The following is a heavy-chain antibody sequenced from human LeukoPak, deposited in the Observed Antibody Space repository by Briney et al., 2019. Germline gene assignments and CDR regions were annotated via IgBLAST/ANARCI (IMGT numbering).Heavy chain of an antibody. J-gene: IGHJ5*02. CDR3: AREGRYCGGDCYGIGWFDP. CDR2: IYYSGST. V-gene: IGHV4-59*01. D-gene: IGHD2-21*01. Sequence: PSETLSLTCTVSGGSISSYYWSWIRQPPGKGLEWIGYIYYSGSTNYNPSLKSRVTISVDTSKNQFSLKLSSVTAADTAVYYCAREGRYCGGDCYGIGWFDPWGQGTLVTVSS. CDR1: GGSISSYY.